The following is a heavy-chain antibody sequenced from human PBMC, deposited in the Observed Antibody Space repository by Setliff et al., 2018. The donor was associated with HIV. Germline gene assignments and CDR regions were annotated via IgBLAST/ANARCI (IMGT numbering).Heavy chain of an antibody. D-gene: IGHD6-13*01. CDR1: GDSVSNYSAA. J-gene: IGHJ4*02. V-gene: IGHV6-1*01. CDR2: TFHRSKWYS. Sequence: PSQTLSLTCAISGDSVSNYSAAWNWIRQSPSRGLEWLGRTFHRSKWYSDYAESVRSRITINPDTSKNQLSLQLHSVTPEDTAVYYCARSITTAGTVSDYWGQGTLVTVSS. CDR3: ARSITTAGTVSDY.